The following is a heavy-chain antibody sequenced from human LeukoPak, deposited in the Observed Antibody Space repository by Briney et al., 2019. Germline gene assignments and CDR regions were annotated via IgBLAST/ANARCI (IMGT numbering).Heavy chain of an antibody. D-gene: IGHD3-10*01. CDR1: GGSISSYY. V-gene: IGHV4-59*08. CDR2: IYYSGST. CDR3: ARHGSGSVSGMDV. J-gene: IGHJ6*02. Sequence: SETLSLTCTVSGGSISSYYWSWLRQPPGKGLEWIGYIYYSGSTNYNPSLKSRVTISVDTSKNQFSLKLSSVTAADTAVYYCARHGSGSVSGMDVWGQGTTVTVSS.